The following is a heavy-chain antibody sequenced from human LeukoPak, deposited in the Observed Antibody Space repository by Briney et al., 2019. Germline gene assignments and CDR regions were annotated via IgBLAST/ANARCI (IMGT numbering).Heavy chain of an antibody. CDR1: GFTFSSYA. D-gene: IGHD4-11*01. V-gene: IGHV3-23*01. CDR3: AKDPKYSNYYYYMDV. J-gene: IGHJ6*03. CDR2: ISGSGGST. Sequence: GESLKISCKGSGFTFSSYAMSWVRQAPGKGLEWASAISGSGGSTYYADSVKGRFTISRDNSKNTLYLQMNSLRAEDTAVYYCAKDPKYSNYYYYMDVWGKGTTVTVSS.